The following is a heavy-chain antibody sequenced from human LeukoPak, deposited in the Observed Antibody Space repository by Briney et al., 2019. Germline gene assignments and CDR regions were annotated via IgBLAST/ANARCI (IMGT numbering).Heavy chain of an antibody. J-gene: IGHJ4*02. CDR1: GFTFSIYT. D-gene: IGHD3-22*01. Sequence: QPGRSLRLSCAASGFTFSIYTMHWVRQAPGKGLEWVAVISYDGSSKYYADSLKGRFTISRDNSKTTLYLQMNSLSAEDTAVYYCARVAGYYDSSGYGSFDYWGQGTLVTVSS. CDR3: ARVAGYYDSSGYGSFDY. V-gene: IGHV3-30-3*01. CDR2: ISYDGSSK.